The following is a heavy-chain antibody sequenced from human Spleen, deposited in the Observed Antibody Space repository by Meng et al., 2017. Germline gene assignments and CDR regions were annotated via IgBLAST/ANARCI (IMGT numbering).Heavy chain of an antibody. V-gene: IGHV3-23*01. J-gene: IGHJ4*02. CDR3: ARWTYHYDF. D-gene: IGHD2-2*02. CDR1: GFTFTDYA. CDR2: ISGNGAAK. Sequence: QLLESGGGFVQPGGSLRLSWTASGFTFTDYAINWVRQAPGKGLEWVSAISGNGAAKLYADSAKGRFTISRDNSKSSVYMQMNSLRVEDTAIYYCARWTYHYDFWGQGTLVTVSS.